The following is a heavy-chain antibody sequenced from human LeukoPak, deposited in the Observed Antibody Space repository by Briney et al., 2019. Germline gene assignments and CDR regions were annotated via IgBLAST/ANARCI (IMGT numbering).Heavy chain of an antibody. Sequence: GRSLRLSCAASGFTLSSYAMHWVRQAPGKGLEWVAVISYDGNNKYYADSVKGRFTISRDNSKNTLYLQMNSLRAEDTAVYYCARAYSTGWYDAFDIWGQGTMVTVSS. D-gene: IGHD6-19*01. CDR3: ARAYSTGWYDAFDI. CDR1: GFTLSSYA. CDR2: ISYDGNNK. V-gene: IGHV3-30*04. J-gene: IGHJ3*02.